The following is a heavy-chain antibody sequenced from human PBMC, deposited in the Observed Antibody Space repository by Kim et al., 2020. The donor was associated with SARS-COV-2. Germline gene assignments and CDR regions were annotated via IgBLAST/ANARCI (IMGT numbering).Heavy chain of an antibody. CDR2: IGTAGDT. D-gene: IGHD4-17*01. CDR1: GFTFSSYD. V-gene: IGHV3-13*01. CDR3: ARGRFATAPHYYYYGMDV. Sequence: GGSLRLSCAASGFTFSSYDMHWVRQAPGKGLEWVSAIGTAGDTYYPGSVKGRFTISRENAKNSLYLQMNSLRAGDTAVYYCARGRFATAPHYYYYGMDVWGQGTTVTVSS. J-gene: IGHJ6*02.